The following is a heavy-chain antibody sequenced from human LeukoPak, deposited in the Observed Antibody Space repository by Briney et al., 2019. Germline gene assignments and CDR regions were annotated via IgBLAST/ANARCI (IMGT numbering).Heavy chain of an antibody. D-gene: IGHD2-15*01. Sequence: WFRQAPGKGLEWIGSIYYSGSTYYNPSLKSRVTISVDTSKNQFSLKLSSVTAADTAVYYCAGDGEDCSGGSCYSDGMDVWGQGTTVTVSS. CDR3: AGDGEDCSGGSCYSDGMDV. CDR2: IYYSGST. J-gene: IGHJ6*02. V-gene: IGHV4-39*07.